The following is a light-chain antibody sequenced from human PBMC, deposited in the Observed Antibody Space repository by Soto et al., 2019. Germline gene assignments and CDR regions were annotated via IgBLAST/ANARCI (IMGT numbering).Light chain of an antibody. CDR1: QTVRFNY. CDR3: QQYGGSPFT. V-gene: IGKV3-20*01. CDR2: GAS. J-gene: IGKJ3*01. Sequence: EIVLTQSPGTLSLSPGERATLSCRASQTVRFNYLAWYQQKPGQAPRLLIYGASNRATGIPDRFSASGSGTDFTLTISRLEPEDFAVFYCQQYGGSPFTFGPGTKVDIK.